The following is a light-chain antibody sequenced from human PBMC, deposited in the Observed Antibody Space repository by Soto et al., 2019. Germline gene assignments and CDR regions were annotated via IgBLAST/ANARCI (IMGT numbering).Light chain of an antibody. V-gene: IGKV3-20*01. CDR1: QSVSSNH. J-gene: IGKJ4*01. CDR2: GAS. Sequence: EIVLTQSPGTLSLSPGERATLSCRASQSVSSNHLAWYQQKPGQAPRHLIYGASTRASGIPDRFSGSGSGTDFTLTISRLEPEDLAVYYCQRYGSSPLTFGGGTKVDIK. CDR3: QRYGSSPLT.